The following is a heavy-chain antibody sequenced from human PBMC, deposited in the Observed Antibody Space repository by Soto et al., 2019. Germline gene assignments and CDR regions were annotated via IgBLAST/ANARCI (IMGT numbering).Heavy chain of an antibody. CDR3: AREGSTIRNYDYYYYGMDV. V-gene: IGHV1-18*01. J-gene: IGHJ6*02. CDR1: GYTFTSYG. CDR2: ISVFKGTT. Sequence: QVQLVQSGGEVKKPGASVKVSCKASGYTFTSYGVSWVRQAPGQGLEWMGWISVFKGTTNYAQKFQGRVTMTTDTSXSXAXXELRSLRSDDTAGYYCAREGSTIRNYDYYYYGMDVWGQGTTVTVSS. D-gene: IGHD5-12*01.